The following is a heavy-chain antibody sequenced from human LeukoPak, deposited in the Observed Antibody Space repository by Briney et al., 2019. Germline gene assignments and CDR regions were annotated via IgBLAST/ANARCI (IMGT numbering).Heavy chain of an antibody. V-gene: IGHV4-34*01. CDR1: GGSFSGYY. J-gene: IGHJ3*01. CDR2: INHSGST. CDR3: AMEYSSTSGRRAFDF. D-gene: IGHD6-6*01. Sequence: PSETLSLTCAVYGGSFSGYYWSWIRQPPGKGLEWIGEINHSGSTNYNPSLKSRVTISVDTSKNQFSLKLSSVTAADTAVYYCAMEYSSTSGRRAFDFWGQGTMVTVSS.